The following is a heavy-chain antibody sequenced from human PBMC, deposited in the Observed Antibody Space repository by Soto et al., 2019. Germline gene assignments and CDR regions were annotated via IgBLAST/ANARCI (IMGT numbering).Heavy chain of an antibody. CDR1: GYLFINYY. V-gene: IGHV1-46*01. CDR3: ARHLEADDL. D-gene: IGHD1-1*01. Sequence: QVHLVQSGAEVKKPGASVKVSCKAPGYLFINYYIHWVRQAPGHGLEWMTITNPTGGSTNYAEKFLGRVTLSMDASTSTVYMELSSLTSEDTVMYYCARHLEADDLWGQGTLVTGS. J-gene: IGHJ4*02. CDR2: TNPTGGST.